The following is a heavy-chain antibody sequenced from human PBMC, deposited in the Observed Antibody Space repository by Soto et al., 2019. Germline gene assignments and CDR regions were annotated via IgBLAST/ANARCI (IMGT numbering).Heavy chain of an antibody. CDR3: ASGSGYCTTKTCYFFAFDL. V-gene: IGHV1-46*01. CDR2: ISPDGRSP. D-gene: IGHD3-3*01. J-gene: IGHJ5*02. CDR1: GYNFTTYY. Sequence: QVQLVQSGAEVTKPGASVTISCKASGYNFTTYYFHWVRQAPGHGLESMRIISPDGRSPIYVQNFQNRVSMTRDTSTSKVYLQLSSLRTEDTAVYFCASGSGYCTTKTCYFFAFDLWGQGTLVTVSS.